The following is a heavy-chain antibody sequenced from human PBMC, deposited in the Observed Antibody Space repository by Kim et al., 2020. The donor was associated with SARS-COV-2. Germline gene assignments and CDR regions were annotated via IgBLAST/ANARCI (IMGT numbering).Heavy chain of an antibody. CDR1: GFTFSSYA. CDR3: ARDFDYGGPQVMDV. V-gene: IGHV3-30-3*01. J-gene: IGHJ6*02. Sequence: GGSLRLSCAASGFTFSSYAMHWVRQAPGKGLEWVAVISYDGSNKYYADSVKGRFTISRDNSKNTLYLQMNSLRAEDTAVYYCARDFDYGGPQVMDVWGQGTTVTVSS. D-gene: IGHD4-17*01. CDR2: ISYDGSNK.